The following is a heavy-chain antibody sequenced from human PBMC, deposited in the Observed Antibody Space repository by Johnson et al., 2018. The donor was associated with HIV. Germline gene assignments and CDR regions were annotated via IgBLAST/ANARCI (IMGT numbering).Heavy chain of an antibody. Sequence: QVQLVESGGGVVQPGRSLRLSCAAPGFTFSSYAMHWVRQAPGKGLEWVAVISYDGSNKYYADSVKGRFTISRDNSKNTLYLQMNSLRAEDTAVYYCARAEQLAGGAFDIWGQGTMVTVSS. CDR2: ISYDGSNK. CDR3: ARAEQLAGGAFDI. V-gene: IGHV3-30*04. CDR1: GFTFSSYA. D-gene: IGHD6-6*01. J-gene: IGHJ3*02.